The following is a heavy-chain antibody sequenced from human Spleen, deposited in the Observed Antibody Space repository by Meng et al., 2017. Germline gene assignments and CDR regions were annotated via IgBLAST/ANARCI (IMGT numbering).Heavy chain of an antibody. V-gene: IGHV3-33*01. CDR3: VRGGRDGYNYFSY. J-gene: IGHJ4*02. Sequence: GESLKISCAASGFTFSSHGMHWVRQSPGKGLEWVGVIWYDGSNEDYADSVKGRFTIFRENPKKTLYLQMNNLRAEDTAVYYCVRGGRDGYNYFSYWGQGTLVTVSS. D-gene: IGHD5-24*01. CDR1: GFTFSSHG. CDR2: IWYDGSNE.